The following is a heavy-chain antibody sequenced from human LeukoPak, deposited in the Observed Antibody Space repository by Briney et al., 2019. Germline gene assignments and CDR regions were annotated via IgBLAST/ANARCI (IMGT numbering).Heavy chain of an antibody. Sequence: GGSLRLSCAASGITLSGYDMHWVRKSTGKGLEWVAGIGSVGDTYYADSVKGRFNISRDNAKKSLYLQMNSLRAEDTAVYYCARVEYSSSSGGMDVWGQGTTVTVSS. CDR1: GITLSGYD. D-gene: IGHD6-6*01. CDR2: IGSVGDT. J-gene: IGHJ6*02. V-gene: IGHV3-13*04. CDR3: ARVEYSSSSGGMDV.